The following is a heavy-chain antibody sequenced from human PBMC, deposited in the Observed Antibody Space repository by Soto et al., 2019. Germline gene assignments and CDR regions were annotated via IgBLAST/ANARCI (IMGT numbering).Heavy chain of an antibody. D-gene: IGHD6-19*01. CDR2: IYYSGST. J-gene: IGHJ6*02. Sequence: PSETLSLTCTVSGGSISSGDYYWSWIRQPPGKGLEWIGYIYYSGSTNYNPSLKSRVTISVDTSKNQFSLKLSSVTAADTAVYYCARSTGYSSGWYRADQWELLPYYYYYGMDVWGQGTTVTVSS. V-gene: IGHV4-61*08. CDR1: GGSISSGDYY. CDR3: ARSTGYSSGWYRADQWELLPYYYYYGMDV.